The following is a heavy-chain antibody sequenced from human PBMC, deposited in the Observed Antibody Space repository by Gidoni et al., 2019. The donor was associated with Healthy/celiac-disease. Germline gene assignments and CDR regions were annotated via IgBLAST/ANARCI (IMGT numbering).Heavy chain of an antibody. V-gene: IGHV5-51*01. Sequence: EVQLVQSGAEVKKPGESLKISCKGSGYSFTSYWIGWVRHMPGKGLEWMGIIYPGDSDTRYSPSFQGQVTISADKSISTAYLQWSSLKASDTAMYYCARQEAYGSGIFGLFDYWGQGTLVTVSS. CDR1: GYSFTSYW. D-gene: IGHD3-10*01. CDR2: IYPGDSDT. J-gene: IGHJ4*02. CDR3: ARQEAYGSGIFGLFDY.